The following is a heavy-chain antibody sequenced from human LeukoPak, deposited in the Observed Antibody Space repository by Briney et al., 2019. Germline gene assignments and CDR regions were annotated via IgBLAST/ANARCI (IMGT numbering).Heavy chain of an antibody. CDR2: IYTSGST. Sequence: SQTLSLTCTVSGGSISSGSYYWSWIRQPAGKGLEWIGRIYTSGSTNYNPSLKSRVTISVDTSKNQFSLKLSSVTAADTAVYYCASGYGFWSGYYFDYWGQGTLVTVSS. CDR1: GGSISSGSYY. D-gene: IGHD3-3*01. J-gene: IGHJ4*02. V-gene: IGHV4-61*02. CDR3: ASGYGFWSGYYFDY.